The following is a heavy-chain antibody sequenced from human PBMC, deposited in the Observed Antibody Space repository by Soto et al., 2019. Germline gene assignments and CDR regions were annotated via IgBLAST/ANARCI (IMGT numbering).Heavy chain of an antibody. J-gene: IGHJ4*02. CDR3: ARVANYDILTGLAYFDY. D-gene: IGHD3-9*01. CDR1: GGSFSGYY. Sequence: PSETLSLTCAVYGGSFSGYYCSWIRQPPGKGLEWIGEINHSGSTNYNPSLKSRVTISVDTSKNQFSLKLSSVTAADTAVYYCARVANYDILTGLAYFDYRGQRTLVTVSS. CDR2: INHSGST. V-gene: IGHV4-34*01.